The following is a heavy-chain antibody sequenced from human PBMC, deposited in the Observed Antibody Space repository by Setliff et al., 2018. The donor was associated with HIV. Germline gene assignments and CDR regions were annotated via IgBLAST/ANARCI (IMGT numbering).Heavy chain of an antibody. CDR1: GGSLSGYY. Sequence: PSETLSLTCVVYGGSLSGYYLSWVRQPPGKGLEWIGEISHSGTTTYSPSLESRVSISPDTSKNQFSLKLSSVTAADTAVYYCATYADRESNRFDPWGQGILVTVSS. J-gene: IGHJ5*02. CDR3: ATYADRESNRFDP. V-gene: IGHV4-34*01. D-gene: IGHD3-10*01. CDR2: ISHSGTT.